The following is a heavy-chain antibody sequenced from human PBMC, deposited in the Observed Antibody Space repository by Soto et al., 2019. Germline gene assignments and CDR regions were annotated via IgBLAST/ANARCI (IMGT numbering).Heavy chain of an antibody. J-gene: IGHJ6*02. Sequence: GESLTISCKGSGYSFTSYWIGWVRQMPGKGLEWMGIIYPGDSDTRYSPSFQGQVTISADKSISTAYLQWSSLKASDTAMYYCASFTCYYDYGMDVWGQGTTVTVSS. CDR1: GYSFTSYW. CDR2: IYPGDSDT. V-gene: IGHV5-51*01. CDR3: ASFTCYYDYGMDV.